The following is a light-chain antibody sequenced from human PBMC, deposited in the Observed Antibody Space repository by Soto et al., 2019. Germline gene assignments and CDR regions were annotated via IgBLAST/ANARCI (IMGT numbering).Light chain of an antibody. CDR1: QSVSNNY. Sequence: DIVLTQSPGTLSLSPWERATLSCRSSQSVSNNYLAWYQQNPGQAPRLLIYGASSRATGIPDRFSGSGSGTDFTLTISRLEPEDFAVYYCQQYGSSPGTFGQGTRWIS. CDR2: GAS. J-gene: IGKJ1*01. V-gene: IGKV3-20*01. CDR3: QQYGSSPGT.